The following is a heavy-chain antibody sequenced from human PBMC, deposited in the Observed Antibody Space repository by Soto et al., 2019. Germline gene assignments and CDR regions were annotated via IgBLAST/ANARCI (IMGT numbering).Heavy chain of an antibody. CDR2: ISYDGSNK. J-gene: IGHJ6*02. D-gene: IGHD3-3*01. V-gene: IGHV3-30*18. Sequence: GGSLRLSCAASGFTFSSYGMHWVRQAPGKGLEWVAVISYDGSNKYYADSVKGRFTISRGNSKNTLYLQMNSLRAEDTAVYYCAKDGTYYDFWSGYYTGMVHYYYGMDVWGQGTTVTVSS. CDR1: GFTFSSYG. CDR3: AKDGTYYDFWSGYYTGMVHYYYGMDV.